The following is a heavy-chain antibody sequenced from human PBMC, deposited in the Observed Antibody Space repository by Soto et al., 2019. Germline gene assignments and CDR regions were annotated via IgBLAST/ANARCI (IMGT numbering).Heavy chain of an antibody. J-gene: IGHJ6*02. CDR3: AKWSNTIFGVNPYYYYGMDV. V-gene: IGHV3-23*01. CDR1: GFTFSSYA. D-gene: IGHD3-3*01. Sequence: GGSLRLSCGASGFTFSSYAMSWVRQAPGKGLEWVSAISGSGGSTYYADSVKGRFTISRDNSKNTLYLQMNSLRAEDTAVYYCAKWSNTIFGVNPYYYYGMDVWGQGTTVTVSS. CDR2: ISGSGGST.